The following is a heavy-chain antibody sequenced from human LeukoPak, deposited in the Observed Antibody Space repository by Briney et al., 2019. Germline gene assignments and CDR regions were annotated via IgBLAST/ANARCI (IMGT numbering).Heavy chain of an antibody. CDR2: IRYDGSNK. D-gene: IGHD4-17*01. Sequence: GGSLRLSCAASGFTFSSYGMHWVRQAPGKGLEWGAFIRYDGSNKYYADSVKGRFTISRDNSKNTLYLQMNSLRAEDTAVYYCAKDQNFRTVTPGLFDYWGQGTLVTVSS. V-gene: IGHV3-30*02. J-gene: IGHJ4*02. CDR3: AKDQNFRTVTPGLFDY. CDR1: GFTFSSYG.